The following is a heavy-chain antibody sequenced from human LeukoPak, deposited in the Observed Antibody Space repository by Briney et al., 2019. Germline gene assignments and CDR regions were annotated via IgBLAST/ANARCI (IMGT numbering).Heavy chain of an antibody. CDR3: ATRVDPIKAVEYSVF. CDR2: IIPILGIA. Sequence: SVKVSCKASGGTFSSYAISSVRQAPGHGLEWMGRIIPILGIANYAQKFQGRVTITADKSTGTAYMELSSPRSEDPAVYYCATRVDPIKAVEYSVFWGQGTLVTVSS. V-gene: IGHV1-69*04. D-gene: IGHD5/OR15-5a*01. J-gene: IGHJ4*02. CDR1: GGTFSSYA.